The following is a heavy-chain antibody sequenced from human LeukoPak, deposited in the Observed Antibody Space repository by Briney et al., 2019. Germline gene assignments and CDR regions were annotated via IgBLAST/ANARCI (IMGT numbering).Heavy chain of an antibody. CDR3: ASVDTAMVGGKDYYYYYMDV. CDR2: IYYSGRT. D-gene: IGHD5-18*01. V-gene: IGHV4-59*01. Sequence: PSETLSLTCSVSGGSISSYYWSWIRQPPGRGLEWIGYIYYSGRTSYNPSLKSRVTISVDTSKNQFSLRLSSVTAADTAVYYCASVDTAMVGGKDYYYYYMDVWGKGTTVTVSS. J-gene: IGHJ6*03. CDR1: GGSISSYY.